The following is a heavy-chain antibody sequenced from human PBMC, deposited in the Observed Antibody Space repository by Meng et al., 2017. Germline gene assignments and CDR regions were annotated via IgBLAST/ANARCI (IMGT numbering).Heavy chain of an antibody. J-gene: IGHJ4*02. CDR2: IIPIFGTA. CDR1: GGTFSSYA. D-gene: IGHD6-25*01. Sequence: QVQLVQSGAEVKKPGSSAKVSCKASGGTFSSYAISWVRQAPGQGLEWMGGIIPIFGTANYAQKFQGRVTITADKSTSTAYMELSGLRSDDTAMYYCARDEDISAAGKLFGDYWGQGTLVTVSS. CDR3: ARDEDISAAGKLFGDY. V-gene: IGHV1-69*06.